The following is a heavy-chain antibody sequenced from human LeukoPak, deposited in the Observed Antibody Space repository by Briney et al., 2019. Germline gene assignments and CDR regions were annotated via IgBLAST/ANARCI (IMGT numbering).Heavy chain of an antibody. Sequence: GASVKVSCKASGYTFTGYYMHWVRQAPGQGLEWMGWINPNSGGTNYAQKFQGRVTMTRDTSISTAYMELSSLRSEDTAVYYCATIYYDSSGYYFDYWGQGTLVTVSS. J-gene: IGHJ4*02. V-gene: IGHV1-2*02. CDR1: GYTFTGYY. CDR2: INPNSGGT. CDR3: ATIYYDSSGYYFDY. D-gene: IGHD3-22*01.